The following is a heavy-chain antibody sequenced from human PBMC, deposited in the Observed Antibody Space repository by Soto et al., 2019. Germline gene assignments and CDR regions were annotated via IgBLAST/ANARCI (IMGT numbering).Heavy chain of an antibody. CDR2: IYYSGST. V-gene: IGHV4-39*01. D-gene: IGHD3-3*01. Sequence: QLQLQESGPGLVKPSETLSLTCTVSGGSISSSSYYWGWIRQPPGKGLEWIGSIYYSGSTYYNPSLKSRVTISVDTSKNQFSLKLRSVTAADTAVYYCARGRITIFGVSWFDPWGQGTLVTVSS. CDR3: ARGRITIFGVSWFDP. J-gene: IGHJ5*02. CDR1: GGSISSSSYY.